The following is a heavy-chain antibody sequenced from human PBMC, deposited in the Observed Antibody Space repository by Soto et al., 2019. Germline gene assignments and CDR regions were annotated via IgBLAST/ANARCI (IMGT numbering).Heavy chain of an antibody. J-gene: IGHJ4*02. CDR1: GDSVSSKSDA. D-gene: IGHD3-22*01. V-gene: IGHV6-1*01. CDR2: TYYRSKWYN. CDR3: ARGGPDTSGGPLDLDY. Sequence: QVQLQQSGPGLVKPSQTLSLTCAISGDSVSSKSDAWNWIRQSPSRGLEWLGRTYYRSKWYNEYAESVKSRITINPDTSKNQFSLQLNSVTPEDTAMYYCARGGPDTSGGPLDLDYWGQVTLVTVSS.